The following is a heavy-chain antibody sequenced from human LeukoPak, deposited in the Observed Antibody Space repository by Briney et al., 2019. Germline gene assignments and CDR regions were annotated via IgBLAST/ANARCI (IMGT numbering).Heavy chain of an antibody. CDR2: INAGNGNT. CDR1: GYTFTSYA. J-gene: IGHJ6*04. D-gene: IGHD3-9*01. V-gene: IGHV1-3*01. Sequence: GASVKVSCKASGYTFTSYAMHCVRQAPGQRLEWMGWINAGNGNTKYSQKFQGRVTITRDTSASTAYMELSSLRSEDTAVYYCASENYDILTGYYDRPGGYYYYYGMDVWGKGTTVTVSS. CDR3: ASENYDILTGYYDRPGGYYYYYGMDV.